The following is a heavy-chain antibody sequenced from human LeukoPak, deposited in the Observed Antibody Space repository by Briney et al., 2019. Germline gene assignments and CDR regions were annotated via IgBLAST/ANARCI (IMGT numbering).Heavy chain of an antibody. V-gene: IGHV5-51*01. CDR1: GYSFTYW. D-gene: IGHD4-17*01. Sequence: GESLQISCKGSGYSFTYWIGWVRQMPGKGLEWMGIIYSGDSHTKYSPSFQGRVTISADKSISTAYLQWSSLEASDTAMYYCASARHGDYVWDYWGQGTLVTVSS. J-gene: IGHJ4*02. CDR2: IYSGDSHT. CDR3: ASARHGDYVWDY.